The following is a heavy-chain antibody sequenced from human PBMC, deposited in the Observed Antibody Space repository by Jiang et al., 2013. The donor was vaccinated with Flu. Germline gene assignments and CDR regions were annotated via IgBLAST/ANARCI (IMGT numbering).Heavy chain of an antibody. CDR3: AREDPPVHLIDY. Sequence: ETLSLTCTVSGDSISDYHWSWIRQRVGGDVEWIGRLLPSGTTDYSSSLRSRVSMSGDTSNNQFSLTLSSVTAADTAVYYCAREDPPVHLIDYWGQGMLVTVSS. CDR2: LLPSGTT. CDR1: GDSISDYH. J-gene: IGHJ4*02. V-gene: IGHV4-4*07. D-gene: IGHD3-10*02.